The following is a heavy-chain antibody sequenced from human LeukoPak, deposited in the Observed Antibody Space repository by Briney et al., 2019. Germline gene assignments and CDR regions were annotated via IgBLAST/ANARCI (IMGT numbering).Heavy chain of an antibody. CDR2: IYSDGDT. D-gene: IGHD2-8*02. CDR3: ARGEGGILATPEDY. Sequence: GALRLSCAASGFIVSSNYMSWVRLAPGKGPEWVSVIYSDGDTYYADSVKGRFTISRDNSKNTLYLQMNSLRAEDTAVYYCARGEGGILATPEDYWGQGTLVTVSS. V-gene: IGHV3-53*01. CDR1: GFIVSSNY. J-gene: IGHJ4*02.